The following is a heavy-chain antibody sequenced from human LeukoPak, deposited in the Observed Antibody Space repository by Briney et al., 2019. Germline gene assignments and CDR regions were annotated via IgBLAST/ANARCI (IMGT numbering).Heavy chain of an antibody. Sequence: ASVKVSCKASGYTFTGYYMHWVRQAPGQGLEWMGWINPNSGGTNYAQKFQGRVTMIRDTSISTAYMELSRLRSDDTAVYYCARADTYYYDSSGYYTYWGQGTLVTVSS. V-gene: IGHV1-2*02. D-gene: IGHD3-22*01. J-gene: IGHJ4*02. CDR1: GYTFTGYY. CDR3: ARADTYYYDSSGYYTY. CDR2: INPNSGGT.